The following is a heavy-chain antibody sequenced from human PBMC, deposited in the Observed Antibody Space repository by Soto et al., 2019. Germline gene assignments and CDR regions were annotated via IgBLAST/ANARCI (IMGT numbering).Heavy chain of an antibody. CDR3: VRDPRWGYGYGMDV. Sequence: EVQLVESGGGLVQPGGSLRLSCAASGFTFSSYWMTWVRQAPGKGLEWVANIKQDGSQKYYVESVKGRFTISRDNAKNSLYLQMDSLRAEDAAVYYCVRDPRWGYGYGMDVWGQGTTVTVSS. CDR1: GFTFSSYW. J-gene: IGHJ6*02. D-gene: IGHD4-17*01. V-gene: IGHV3-7*01. CDR2: IKQDGSQK.